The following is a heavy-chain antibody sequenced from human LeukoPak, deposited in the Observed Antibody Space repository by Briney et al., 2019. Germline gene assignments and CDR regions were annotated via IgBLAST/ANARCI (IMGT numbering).Heavy chain of an antibody. CDR2: IKEDGSEK. D-gene: IGHD3-16*01. CDR1: GFTFSNYW. CDR3: ARTLRGGGALDY. V-gene: IGHV3-7*03. Sequence: GGSLRLSCAASGFTFSNYWLNWVRQAPGKGQEGVANIKEDGSEKYYVDSVKGRFTISSDNAKNSLFLQMNSLRAEDTAVYYCARTLRGGGALDYWGQGTLVTVSS. J-gene: IGHJ4*02.